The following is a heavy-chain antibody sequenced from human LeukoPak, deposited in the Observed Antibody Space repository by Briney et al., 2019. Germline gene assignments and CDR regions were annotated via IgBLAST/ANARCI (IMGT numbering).Heavy chain of an antibody. CDR2: IYSGGST. D-gene: IGHD5-18*01. Sequence: GGSLRLSCAASGFTFSSYEMNWVRQAPGKGLGWVSVIYSGGSTYYADSVKGRFTIPRDNSKNTLYLQMNSLRAEDTAVYYCARTYEYSYIDYWGQGTLVTVSS. CDR1: GFTFSSYE. V-gene: IGHV3-53*01. CDR3: ARTYEYSYIDY. J-gene: IGHJ4*02.